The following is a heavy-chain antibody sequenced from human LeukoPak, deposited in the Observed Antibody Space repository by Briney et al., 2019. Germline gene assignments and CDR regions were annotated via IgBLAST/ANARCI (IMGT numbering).Heavy chain of an antibody. D-gene: IGHD2-2*02. CDR3: ARDTQPVLYRGSRDHPFDY. Sequence: PRGSLRLSCVVTGLPFSRYAMNGVRQATGKGLEWVSSIRSSSRYTYNAVSVKGRFTISRDKAKNSLYPQMYSLRAEDTAVCYCARDTQPVLYRGSRDHPFDYWGQGTLVTVSS. CDR1: GLPFSRYA. J-gene: IGHJ4*02. V-gene: IGHV3-21*03. CDR2: IRSSSRYT.